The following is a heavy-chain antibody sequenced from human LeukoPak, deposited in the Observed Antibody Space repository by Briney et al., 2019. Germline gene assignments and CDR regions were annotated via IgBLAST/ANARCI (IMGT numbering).Heavy chain of an antibody. Sequence: PSETLSLTCTVSGYSISSGYYWGWIRQPPGKGLEWIGSIFHSGSTYYNPSLKSRVTISVDTSKNQFSLQLSSVTAADTALYYCARAGYYYGSGNWFDPWGQGTLVTVSS. CDR1: GYSISSGYY. V-gene: IGHV4-38-2*02. CDR2: IFHSGST. J-gene: IGHJ5*02. D-gene: IGHD3-10*01. CDR3: ARAGYYYGSGNWFDP.